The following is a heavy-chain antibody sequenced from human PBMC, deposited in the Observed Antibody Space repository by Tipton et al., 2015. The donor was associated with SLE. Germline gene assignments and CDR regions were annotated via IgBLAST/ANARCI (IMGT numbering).Heavy chain of an antibody. CDR1: GGSISSHY. CDR3: ARDYAALAGTTVPAYYFAMDV. Sequence: LRLSCTVSGGSISSHYWSWIRQPPGKGLEWIGYIFYNGNTNYNPSLKSRVTISVDTSKNQFSLKLSSVTAADTAVYYCARDYAALAGTTVPAYYFAMDVWGQGTTVTVSS. V-gene: IGHV4-59*11. CDR2: IFYNGNT. D-gene: IGHD1-7*01. J-gene: IGHJ6*02.